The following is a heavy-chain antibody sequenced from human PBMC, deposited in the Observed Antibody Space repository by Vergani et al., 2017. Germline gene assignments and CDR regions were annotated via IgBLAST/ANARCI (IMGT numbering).Heavy chain of an antibody. CDR2: IYYSGST. J-gene: IGHJ6*02. CDR1: GYTFTSYG. Sequence: QVQLVQSGAEVKKPGASVKVSCKASGYTFTSYGISWIRQPPGKGLEWIGYIYYSGSTNYNPSLKSRVTISVDTSKNQFSLKLSSVTAADTAVYYCARVNRSSHPTGYYYYGMDVWGQGTTVTVSS. CDR3: ARVNRSSHPTGYYYYGMDV. V-gene: IGHV4-59*07. D-gene: IGHD6-6*01.